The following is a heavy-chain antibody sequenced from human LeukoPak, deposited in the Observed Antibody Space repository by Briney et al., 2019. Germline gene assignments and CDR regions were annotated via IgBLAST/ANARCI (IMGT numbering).Heavy chain of an antibody. Sequence: PSETLSLTCTVAGGSITNYYWSWIRQPPGRGLEWIGYIYYTGTTNYNPSLKSRVTLSADTSKNQFSLKLSSVTAADTAVYYCARDRESPGVWGQGTLVTVSS. CDR2: IYYTGTT. V-gene: IGHV4-59*01. CDR3: ARDRESPGV. CDR1: GGSITNYY. J-gene: IGHJ4*02.